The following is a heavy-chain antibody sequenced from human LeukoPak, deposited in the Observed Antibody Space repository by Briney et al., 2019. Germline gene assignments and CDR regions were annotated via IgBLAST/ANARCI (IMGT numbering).Heavy chain of an antibody. J-gene: IGHJ4*02. V-gene: IGHV1-46*03. CDR1: GYTFTSYY. CDR3: ARVSPLKIIAVADADDY. D-gene: IGHD6-19*01. CDR2: INPSGGST. Sequence: GASVKVSCKASGYTFTSYYMNWVRQAPGQGLEWMGIINPSGGSTSSAQKFQGRVTMTRDTSTSTVYMELSSLRSEDTAVYYCARVSPLKIIAVADADDYWGQGTLVTVSS.